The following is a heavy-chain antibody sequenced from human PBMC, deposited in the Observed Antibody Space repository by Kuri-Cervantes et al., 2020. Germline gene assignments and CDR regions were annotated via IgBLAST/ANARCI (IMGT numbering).Heavy chain of an antibody. CDR3: VVIAVADKTDY. J-gene: IGHJ4*02. CDR2: ISGSGGST. Sequence: SCKASGYTFSSYAMSWVRQAPGKGLEWVSAISGSGGSTYYADSVKGRFTISRDNSKNTLYLQMNSLRAEDTAVYYCVVIAVADKTDYWGQGTLVTVSS. CDR1: GYTFSSYA. V-gene: IGHV3-23*01. D-gene: IGHD6-19*01.